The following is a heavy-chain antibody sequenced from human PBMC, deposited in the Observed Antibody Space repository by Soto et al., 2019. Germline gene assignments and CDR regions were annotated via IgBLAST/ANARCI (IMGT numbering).Heavy chain of an antibody. J-gene: IGHJ6*02. V-gene: IGHV4-39*01. D-gene: IGHD3-10*01. CDR1: CGSIISSSYY. CDR2: IYYSGST. CDR3: ARTVRGVIVEYYYYYGMDV. Sequence: PSETLSLTCTFSCGSIISSSYYWGWIRQPPGKGLEWIGSIYYSGSTYYNPSLKSRVTISVDTSKNQFSLKLSSVTAADTAVYYCARTVRGVIVEYYYYYGMDVWGQGTTVTVSS.